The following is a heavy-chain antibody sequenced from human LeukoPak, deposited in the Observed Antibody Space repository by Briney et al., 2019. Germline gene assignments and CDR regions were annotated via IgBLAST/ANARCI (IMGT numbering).Heavy chain of an antibody. CDR2: VDPDDGET. D-gene: IGHD5-24*01. J-gene: IGHJ4*02. V-gene: IGHV1-69-2*01. Sequence: ATVKISCKVSVYTCTDYYMHWVQQAPGKGLEWMGLVDPDDGETIYAEKFQDRVTITADTTTDTAYMELSSLRSEDMAVYYCATFNLEMATTSDYWGQGALVTVSS. CDR3: ATFNLEMATTSDY. CDR1: VYTCTDYY.